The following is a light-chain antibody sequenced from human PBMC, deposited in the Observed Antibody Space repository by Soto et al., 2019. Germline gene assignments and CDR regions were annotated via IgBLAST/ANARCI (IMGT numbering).Light chain of an antibody. CDR2: GAS. V-gene: IGKV3-15*01. Sequence: EIVMTQSPATLSVSPGERATLSCRASQSVGSNLAWYQQKPGQAPRLLIYGASTRTTAIPARFSGSGSGTEFPLTISRLQSEDFAVYYCQHYNNWPPYAFGQGTKLEIK. CDR3: QHYNNWPPYA. CDR1: QSVGSN. J-gene: IGKJ2*01.